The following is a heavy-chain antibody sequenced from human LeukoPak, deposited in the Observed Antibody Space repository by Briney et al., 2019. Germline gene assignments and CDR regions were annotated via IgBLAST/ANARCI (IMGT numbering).Heavy chain of an antibody. CDR1: GFTFSSYA. Sequence: PGGSLRLSCAASGFTFSSYAMSWVRQAPGKGLEWGSAIIGSGGSTYYADSVKGRFTISRDNSKNTLYLQMNSLRAEDTAVYYCAKPVTPLAVAEGFDYWGQGTLVTVSS. CDR3: AKPVTPLAVAEGFDY. J-gene: IGHJ4*02. D-gene: IGHD6-19*01. V-gene: IGHV3-23*01. CDR2: IIGSGGST.